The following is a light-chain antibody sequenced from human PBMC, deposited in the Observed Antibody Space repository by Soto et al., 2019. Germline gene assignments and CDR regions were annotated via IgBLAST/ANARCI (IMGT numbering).Light chain of an antibody. CDR3: QQWARSPRT. V-gene: IGKV3-20*01. Sequence: EIVLTQSPGTLSLSPGERATLFCRASQSVTNSQLAWYQQKPGQAPRLLIFGASSRGTGIPDRFSGSGSGTDFTLTIARLEPEDFSVYYCQQWARSPRTFGRGTTVEIK. J-gene: IGKJ1*01. CDR1: QSVTNSQ. CDR2: GAS.